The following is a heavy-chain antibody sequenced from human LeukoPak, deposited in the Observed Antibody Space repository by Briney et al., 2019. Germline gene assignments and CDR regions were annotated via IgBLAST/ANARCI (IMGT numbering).Heavy chain of an antibody. CDR2: IRYDGSNK. Sequence: PGGSLRLSCAASGFTFSSYGMHWVRQAPGKGLEWVAFIRYDGSNKYYADSVKGRFTISRDNSKNTLYLQMNSLRAEDTAVYYCAKGFGVRDAFDIWGQGTMVTVSS. V-gene: IGHV3-30*02. D-gene: IGHD3-16*01. CDR3: AKGFGVRDAFDI. CDR1: GFTFSSYG. J-gene: IGHJ3*02.